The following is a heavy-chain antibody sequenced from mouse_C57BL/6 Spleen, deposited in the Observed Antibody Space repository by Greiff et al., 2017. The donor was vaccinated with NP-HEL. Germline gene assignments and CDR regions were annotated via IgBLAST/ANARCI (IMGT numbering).Heavy chain of an antibody. CDR3: TTRGGYYGSSSAMDY. D-gene: IGHD1-1*01. V-gene: IGHV14-1*01. J-gene: IGHJ4*01. CDR1: GFNIKDYY. Sequence: VQLQQSGAELVRPGASVKLSCTASGFNIKDYYMHWVKQRPEQGLEWIGRIDPEDGDTEYAPKFPGKATMTADTSSNTAYLPLSSLTSEDTAVYYCTTRGGYYGSSSAMDYWGQGTSVTVSS. CDR2: IDPEDGDT.